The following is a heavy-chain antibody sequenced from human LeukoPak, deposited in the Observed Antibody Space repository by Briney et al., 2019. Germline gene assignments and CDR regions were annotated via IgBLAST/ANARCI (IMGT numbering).Heavy chain of an antibody. J-gene: IGHJ3*02. D-gene: IGHD5-12*01. CDR3: AIPGYSGYVGAFDI. Sequence: PGGSLRLSCAASGFTVSSNYMSWVRQAPGKGLEWVSVIYSGGSTYYADSVKGRFTISRDNSKNTLYLQINSLRAEDTAVHYCAIPGYSGYVGAFDIWGQGTMVTVSS. CDR1: GFTVSSNY. V-gene: IGHV3-66*02. CDR2: IYSGGST.